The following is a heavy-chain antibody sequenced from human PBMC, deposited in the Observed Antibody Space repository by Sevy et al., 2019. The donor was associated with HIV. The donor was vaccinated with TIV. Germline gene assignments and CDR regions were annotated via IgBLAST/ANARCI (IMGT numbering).Heavy chain of an antibody. Sequence: GGSLRLSCADSGLTLSSYAMNWVRQAPGKGLEWVSAISGRGGSTYYADSVEGRFTISRDNSKNTLYLQMNSLRAEDTAVYYCVKAPPGHCSSGSCPRAYYYYGMDVWGQGTTVTVSS. D-gene: IGHD2-15*01. J-gene: IGHJ6*02. CDR1: GLTLSSYA. CDR2: ISGRGGST. V-gene: IGHV3-23*01. CDR3: VKAPPGHCSSGSCPRAYYYYGMDV.